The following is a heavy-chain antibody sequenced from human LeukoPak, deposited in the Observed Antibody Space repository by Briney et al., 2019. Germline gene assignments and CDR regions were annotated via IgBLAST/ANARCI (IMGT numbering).Heavy chain of an antibody. J-gene: IGHJ3*02. V-gene: IGHV4-59*01. Sequence: SETLSLTCTVSGGSISSYYWSWIRQPPGKGLEWIGYIYYSGSTNYNPSLKSRVIISVDTSKNQFSLKLSSVTAADTAVYYCARGYCSGGSCYPHAFDIWGQGTMVTVSS. CDR2: IYYSGST. D-gene: IGHD2-15*01. CDR3: ARGYCSGGSCYPHAFDI. CDR1: GGSISSYY.